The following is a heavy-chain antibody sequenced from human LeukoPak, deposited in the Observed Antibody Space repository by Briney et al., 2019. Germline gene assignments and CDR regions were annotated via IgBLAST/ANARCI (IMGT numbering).Heavy chain of an antibody. D-gene: IGHD3-10*01. V-gene: IGHV3-15*01. J-gene: IGHJ4*02. Sequence: GGSLRLSCVDSGFTFTNAWMSWVRQAPGKGLEWIGRIKSKSDGETTNYAEPVRGRFTISRDDSKSAVYLQMNSLKIEDTAVYYCTTDLGTYYHGSQRLIPIDYWGQGTLVTVSS. CDR2: IKSKSDGETT. CDR1: GFTFTNAW. CDR3: TTDLGTYYHGSQRLIPIDY.